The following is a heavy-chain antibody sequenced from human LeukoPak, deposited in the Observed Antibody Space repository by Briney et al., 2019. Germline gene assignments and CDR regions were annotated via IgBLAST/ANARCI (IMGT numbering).Heavy chain of an antibody. J-gene: IGHJ2*01. CDR1: GGSISSYY. D-gene: IGHD6-13*01. CDR2: IYYSGST. V-gene: IGHV4-59*01. Sequence: SETLSLTCTVSGGSISSYYWSWIRQPPWKGLEWIGYIYYSGSTNYNPSLKSRVTISVDTSKNQFSLKLSSVTAADTAVYYCARDSSYSSSWGDWYFDLWGRGTLVTVSS. CDR3: ARDSSYSSSWGDWYFDL.